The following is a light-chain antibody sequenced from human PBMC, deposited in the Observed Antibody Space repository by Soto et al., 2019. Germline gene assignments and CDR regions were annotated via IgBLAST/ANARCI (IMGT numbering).Light chain of an antibody. Sequence: QSGLTQPASVSGSPGQSITISCTGTSSDVGGYKYVSWYQQHPGKAPKVMIYEVSNRPSGVSNRFSGSKSGNTASLTISGLQAEDEADYYCSSYAGSNNYVFGTGTKLTVL. CDR1: SSDVGGYKY. CDR2: EVS. CDR3: SSYAGSNNYV. V-gene: IGLV2-14*01. J-gene: IGLJ1*01.